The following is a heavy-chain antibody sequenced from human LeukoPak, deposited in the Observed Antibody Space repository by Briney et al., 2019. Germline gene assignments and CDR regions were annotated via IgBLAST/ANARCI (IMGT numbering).Heavy chain of an antibody. CDR3: TGNYYGSGSYADFDY. CDR2: IRSDVSNK. Sequence: GGSLRLSCAASGFTFSSYGMHWVRQAPGKGLEWVAFIRSDVSNKYYADSVKGRFTIARDDSKHTAYLQMDSLKTEDTAVYYCTGNYYGSGSYADFDYWGQGTLVTVSS. J-gene: IGHJ4*02. V-gene: IGHV3-30*02. CDR1: GFTFSSYG. D-gene: IGHD3-10*01.